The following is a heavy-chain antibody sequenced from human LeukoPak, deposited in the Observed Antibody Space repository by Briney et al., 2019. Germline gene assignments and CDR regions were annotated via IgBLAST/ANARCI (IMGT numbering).Heavy chain of an antibody. J-gene: IGHJ4*02. CDR2: INSDGSST. D-gene: IGHD3-22*01. V-gene: IGHV3-74*01. CDR3: ARALGLDYYDSSGYYYYNDY. Sequence: GGSLRLSCAASGSTFSSYWMHWVRQAPGKGLVWVSRINSDGSSTSYADSVKGRFTISRDNAKNTLYLQMNSLRAEDTTVYYCARALGLDYYDSSGYYYYNDYWGQGTLVTVSS. CDR1: GSTFSSYW.